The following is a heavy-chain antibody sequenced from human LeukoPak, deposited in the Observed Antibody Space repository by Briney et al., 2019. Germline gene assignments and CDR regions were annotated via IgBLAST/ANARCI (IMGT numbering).Heavy chain of an antibody. Sequence: GGSLRLSCAASGFTFSSYGMHWVRQAPGKGLEWVAFIRYDGSNKYYADSVKGRSTISRDNSKNTLYLQMNSLRAEDTAVYYCAKDRGVWGYKYYYYMDVWGKGTTVTISS. D-gene: IGHD1-14*01. CDR3: AKDRGVWGYKYYYYMDV. V-gene: IGHV3-30*02. CDR1: GFTFSSYG. CDR2: IRYDGSNK. J-gene: IGHJ6*03.